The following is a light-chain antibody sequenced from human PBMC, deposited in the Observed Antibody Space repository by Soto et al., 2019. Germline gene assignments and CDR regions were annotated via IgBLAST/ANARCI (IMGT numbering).Light chain of an antibody. CDR2: GAF. J-gene: IGKJ5*01. CDR1: QDIYSN. CDR3: QQRNTWPPVT. V-gene: IGKV3-11*01. Sequence: IVMTQSPATLSVSPGERTTLSCRASQDIYSNVAWYQQNSGQAPRLLIYGAFNRATGIPARFSGSGSGADFTLTISSLEPEDFAVYYCQQRNTWPPVTFGQGIRLEIK.